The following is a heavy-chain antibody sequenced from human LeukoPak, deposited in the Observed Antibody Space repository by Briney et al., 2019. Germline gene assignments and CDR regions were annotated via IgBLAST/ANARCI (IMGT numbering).Heavy chain of an antibody. J-gene: IGHJ4*02. Sequence: GGSLRLSCAASGSTFSSYAMNWVRQTPGKGLEWVSATGSTGVSTFYADSVKGRFTVSRDNSKNTLSLQINSLRAEDTAVYYCAKDPGVVPAHYFDYWGQGILVTVSS. CDR3: AKDPGVVPAHYFDY. CDR2: TGSTGVST. CDR1: GSTFSSYA. V-gene: IGHV3-23*01. D-gene: IGHD2-2*01.